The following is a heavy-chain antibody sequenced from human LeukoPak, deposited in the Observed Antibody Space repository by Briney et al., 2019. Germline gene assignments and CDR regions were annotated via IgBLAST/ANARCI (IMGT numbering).Heavy chain of an antibody. CDR2: ISGSGGST. Sequence: GGSLRLSCAASGFTFSSYAMSWVRQAPGKGLEWVSAISGSGGSTYYADSVKGRFTISRDSSKNTLYLQMNSLRAEDTAVYYCAKDHKLWFQNPDYWGQGTLVTVSS. J-gene: IGHJ4*02. V-gene: IGHV3-23*01. D-gene: IGHD5-18*01. CDR3: AKDHKLWFQNPDY. CDR1: GFTFSSYA.